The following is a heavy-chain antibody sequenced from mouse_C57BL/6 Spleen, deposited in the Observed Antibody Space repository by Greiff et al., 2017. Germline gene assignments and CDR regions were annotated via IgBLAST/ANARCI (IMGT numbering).Heavy chain of an antibody. Sequence: QVQLQESGAELVKPGTSVKVSCKASGYAFTDYLIEWVKQRPGQGLEWIGVIKPGSGCTNYNEKFKGKATLTADKSSSNAYMQLSSLTSEDSAVYCCAREDSSGYVMDYWGQGTSVTVSS. D-gene: IGHD3-2*02. V-gene: IGHV1-54*01. CDR3: AREDSSGYVMDY. J-gene: IGHJ4*01. CDR1: GYAFTDYL. CDR2: IKPGSGCT.